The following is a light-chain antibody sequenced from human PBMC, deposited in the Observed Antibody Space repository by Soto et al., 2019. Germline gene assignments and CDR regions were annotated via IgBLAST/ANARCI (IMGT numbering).Light chain of an antibody. CDR1: SSDVGGYNH. V-gene: IGLV2-14*01. CDR3: SSYTSSSTVV. J-gene: IGLJ2*01. CDR2: DVS. Sequence: QSALTQPASVSGSPGQPITISCTGTSSDVGGYNHVSWYQQHPGKVPKLMIRDVSNRPSGVSNRFSGSKSGNTASLTISGLQTEDEADYYCSSYTSSSTVVFGGGTKLTVL.